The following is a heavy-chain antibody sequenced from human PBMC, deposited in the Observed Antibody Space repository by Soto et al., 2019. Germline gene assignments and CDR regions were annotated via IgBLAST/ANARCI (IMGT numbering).Heavy chain of an antibody. D-gene: IGHD3-3*01. V-gene: IGHV3-23*01. CDR2: ISGSGGST. Sequence: HPGGSLRLSCAASGFTFSSYAMSWVRQAPGKGLEWVSAISGSGGSTYYADSVKGRFTISRDNSKNTLYLQMNSLRAEDTAVYYCAKKKGRSGYPTYLDYWGQGTLVTVSS. J-gene: IGHJ4*02. CDR1: GFTFSSYA. CDR3: AKKKGRSGYPTYLDY.